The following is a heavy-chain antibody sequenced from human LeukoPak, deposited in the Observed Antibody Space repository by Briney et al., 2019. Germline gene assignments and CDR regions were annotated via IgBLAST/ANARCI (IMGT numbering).Heavy chain of an antibody. CDR2: IYPGDSDT. V-gene: IGHV5-51*01. J-gene: IGHJ3*02. Sequence: GESLKISCKGSGYSFSSYWVAWVRQMPGKGLEWMGIIYPGDSDTRYSPSFQGQVTISADKSISTAYLQWSSLKASDTAMYYCARRGTTVTDDAFDIWGQGTMVTVSS. CDR3: ARRGTTVTDDAFDI. CDR1: GYSFSSYW. D-gene: IGHD4-17*01.